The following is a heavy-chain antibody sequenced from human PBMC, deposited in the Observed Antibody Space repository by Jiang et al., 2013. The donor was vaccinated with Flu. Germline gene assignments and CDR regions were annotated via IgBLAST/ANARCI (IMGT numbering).Heavy chain of an antibody. CDR3: TRALNGNYRWDV. CDR2: IYPGDSDT. Sequence: GAEVKKPGESLKISCQASGYSFTTYWIGWVRQMPGKGLEWMGIIYPGDSDTRYSPSFRGQVTISADTSIRTAYLQWSGLKASDTAMYYCTRALNGNYRWDVWGQGTTVTVSS. D-gene: IGHD1-7*01. CDR1: GYSFTTYW. J-gene: IGHJ6*02. V-gene: IGHV5-51*03.